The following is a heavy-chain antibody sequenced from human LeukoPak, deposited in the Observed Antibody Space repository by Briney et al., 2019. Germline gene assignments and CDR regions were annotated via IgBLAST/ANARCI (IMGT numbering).Heavy chain of an antibody. Sequence: GGSLRLSCAASGFTFSSYAMSWVRQAPGMGLEWVSAISGSGVTTYYADSVKGRFTISRDNSKNTLYLQMNSLRAEDTAVYYCARRVPNQVITDYFDYWGQGTLVTVSS. D-gene: IGHD3-16*01. CDR3: ARRVPNQVITDYFDY. CDR1: GFTFSSYA. CDR2: ISGSGVTT. J-gene: IGHJ4*02. V-gene: IGHV3-23*01.